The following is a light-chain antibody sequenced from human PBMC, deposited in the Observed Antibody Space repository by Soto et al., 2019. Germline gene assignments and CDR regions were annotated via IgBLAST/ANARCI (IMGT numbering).Light chain of an antibody. CDR2: EVS. CDR1: SSDVGGYNY. V-gene: IGLV2-8*01. J-gene: IGLJ2*01. Sequence: QSVLTQPPSSSGSPGQSVTIACTGTSSDVGGYNYVSWYQQHPGKAPKLMIYEVSKRPSGVPDRFSGSKSGNPASLTVSGLRAEDEADYYCTSYAGSHNVVFGGGTKVTVL. CDR3: TSYAGSHNVV.